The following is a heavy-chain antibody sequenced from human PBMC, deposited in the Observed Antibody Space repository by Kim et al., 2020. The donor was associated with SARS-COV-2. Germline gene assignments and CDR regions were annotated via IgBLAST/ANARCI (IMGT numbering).Heavy chain of an antibody. D-gene: IGHD4-17*01. J-gene: IGHJ6*02. CDR2: ISGSGGST. V-gene: IGHV3-23*01. CDR1: GFTFSSYA. CDR3: AKRIPATVTTGDYYYGMDV. Sequence: GGSLRLSCAASGFTFSSYAMSWVRQAPGKGLEWVSAISGSGGSTYYADSVKGRFTISRDNSKNTLYLQMNSLRAEDTAVYYCAKRIPATVTTGDYYYGMDVWGQGTTVTVSS.